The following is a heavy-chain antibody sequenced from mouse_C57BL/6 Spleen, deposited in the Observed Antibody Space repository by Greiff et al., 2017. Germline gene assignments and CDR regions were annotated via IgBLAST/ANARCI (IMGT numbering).Heavy chain of an antibody. J-gene: IGHJ3*01. CDR2: IDPSDSYT. D-gene: IGHD1-1*01. CDR1: GYTFTSYW. Sequence: QVQLQQPGAELVMPGASVKLSCKASGYTFTSYWMHWVKQRPGQGLEWIGEIDPSDSYTNYNQKFKGKSTLTVDKSSSTDYMQLSSLTSEDSAVYYCARWDGSSPAWFAYWGQGTLVTVSA. CDR3: ARWDGSSPAWFAY. V-gene: IGHV1-69*01.